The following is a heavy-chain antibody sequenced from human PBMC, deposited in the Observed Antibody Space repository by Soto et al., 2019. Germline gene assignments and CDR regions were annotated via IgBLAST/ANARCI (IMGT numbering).Heavy chain of an antibody. D-gene: IGHD3-16*02. CDR2: ISSNGGST. J-gene: IGHJ4*02. CDR1: GFTFSSYA. CDR3: VKSLFTFGGVIALFDY. Sequence: GGSLRLSCSASGFTFSSYAMHWVRQAPGKGLEYVSAISSNGGSTYYADSVKGRFTISRDNSKNTLYLQMSSLRAEDTAVYYCVKSLFTFGGVIALFDYWGQGTLVTAPQ. V-gene: IGHV3-64D*06.